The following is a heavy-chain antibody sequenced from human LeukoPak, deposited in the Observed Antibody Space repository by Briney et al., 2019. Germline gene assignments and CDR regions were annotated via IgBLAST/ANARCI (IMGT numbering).Heavy chain of an antibody. CDR1: GYTFTGYY. CDR3: AGDIAAAVLLIYGMDV. CDR2: INPNSGGT. Sequence: ASVKVSCKASGYTFTGYYMHWVRQAPGQGLEWMGWINPNSGGTNYAQKFQGRVTMTRDTSISTAYMELSRLRSDDTAVYYCAGDIAAAVLLIYGMDVWGQGTTVTVSS. V-gene: IGHV1-2*02. D-gene: IGHD6-13*01. J-gene: IGHJ6*02.